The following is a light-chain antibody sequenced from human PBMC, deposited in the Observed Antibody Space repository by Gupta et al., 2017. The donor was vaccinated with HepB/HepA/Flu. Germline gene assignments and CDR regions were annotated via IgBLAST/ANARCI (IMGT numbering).Light chain of an antibody. J-gene: IGKJ1*01. V-gene: IGKV3-20*01. Sequence: EVVLTQSPGTLSLSPGEGATLSCRASQTVFSDYVAWYQQKPGQAPRVLIYDASRRATGVPDRFSGGGSATDFTLTINRLETEDFAVDFCQQYGRSPGTFGQGTKVEIK. CDR2: DAS. CDR3: QQYGRSPGT. CDR1: QTVFSDY.